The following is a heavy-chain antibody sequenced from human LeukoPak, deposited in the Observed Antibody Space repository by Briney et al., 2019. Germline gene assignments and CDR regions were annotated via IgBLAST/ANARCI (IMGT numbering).Heavy chain of an antibody. Sequence: PGGSLRLSCAASGFTFSSYSMNWVRQAPGKGLEWVSFISRGSGSIYYADSVQGRFTISRDNAKNSLYLQMNSLRAEDTAVYYCAVRPAGDALDIWGQGTVVTVSS. J-gene: IGHJ3*02. CDR3: AVRPAGDALDI. CDR1: GFTFSSYS. D-gene: IGHD6-19*01. V-gene: IGHV3-21*01. CDR2: ISRGSGSI.